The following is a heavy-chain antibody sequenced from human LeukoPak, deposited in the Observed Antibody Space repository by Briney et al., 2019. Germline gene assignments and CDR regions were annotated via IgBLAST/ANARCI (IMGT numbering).Heavy chain of an antibody. D-gene: IGHD5-12*01. V-gene: IGHV3-11*06. CDR3: ARGSGYSGYDQFDY. Sequence: GGSLRLSCAASGFTFSDYYMSWIRQAPGKGLEWVSYISSSSSYTNYGDSVKGRFTISRDNAKNSLYLQMNSLRAEDTAVYYCARGSGYSGYDQFDYWGQGTLVTVSS. J-gene: IGHJ4*02. CDR2: ISSSSSYT. CDR1: GFTFSDYY.